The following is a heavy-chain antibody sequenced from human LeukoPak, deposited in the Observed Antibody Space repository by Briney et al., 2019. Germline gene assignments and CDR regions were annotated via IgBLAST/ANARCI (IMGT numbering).Heavy chain of an antibody. Sequence: GGSLRLSCAASGFTFSSYSMNWVRQAPGKGLEWVSSISSSSSYIYYADSVKGRFTISRDNSKNTLYLQMNSLRAEDTAVYYCARAPEYGGGYFDYWGQGTLVTVSS. CDR2: ISSSSSYI. J-gene: IGHJ4*02. CDR3: ARAPEYGGGYFDY. V-gene: IGHV3-21*01. D-gene: IGHD4-23*01. CDR1: GFTFSSYS.